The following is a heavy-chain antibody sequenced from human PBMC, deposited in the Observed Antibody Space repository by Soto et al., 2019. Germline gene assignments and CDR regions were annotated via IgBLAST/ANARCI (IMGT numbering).Heavy chain of an antibody. CDR2: MNTNTGNT. D-gene: IGHD3-3*01. CDR3: ARVVRFFGGHAGY. Sequence: ASVKVSCKTSGYTFTEFDINWVRQAPGQGLEWMGWMNTNTGNTGYAQMFQGRVTMTRDTSISTAYMELRRLRSEDTAVYYCARVVRFFGGHAGYWGQGTLVTVSS. J-gene: IGHJ4*02. V-gene: IGHV1-8*01. CDR1: GYTFTEFD.